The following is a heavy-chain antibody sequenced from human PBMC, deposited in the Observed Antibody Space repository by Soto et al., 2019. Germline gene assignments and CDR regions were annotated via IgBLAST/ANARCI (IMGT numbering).Heavy chain of an antibody. CDR3: ARDGQQLAPYAMDV. V-gene: IGHV3-33*01. D-gene: IGHD6-13*01. Sequence: QVQLVESGGNMVQPGRSLRLSCAASGFTFGNNAMHWVRHAAGKGPEWVAQIWFDGNNKYYTDSVKGRFTISRDNLKNTVYLQMDSLRADDTAVYYCARDGQQLAPYAMDVWGQGTTVIVSS. CDR1: GFTFGNNA. CDR2: IWFDGNNK. J-gene: IGHJ6*02.